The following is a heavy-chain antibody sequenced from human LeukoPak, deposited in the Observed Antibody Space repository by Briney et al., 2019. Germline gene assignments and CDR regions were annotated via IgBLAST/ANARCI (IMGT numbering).Heavy chain of an antibody. D-gene: IGHD3-10*01. CDR2: INHSGST. Sequence: SETLSLTCAVYGGSFSGYYWSWIRQPPGKGLEWIGEINHSGSTNYNPSLKSRVTISVDTSKNQFSLKLSSVTAADTAVYYCARWFGGPPPLYYYYMDVWGKGTTVTVSS. V-gene: IGHV4-34*01. CDR1: GGSFSGYY. CDR3: ARWFGGPPPLYYYYMDV. J-gene: IGHJ6*03.